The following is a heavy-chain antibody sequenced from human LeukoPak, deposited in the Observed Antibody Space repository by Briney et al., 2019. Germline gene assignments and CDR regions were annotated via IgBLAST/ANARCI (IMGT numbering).Heavy chain of an antibody. Sequence: PGGSLRLSCAASGFTFNTYSMNWVRQAPGKGLEWVSSISSHSRDIYYADSVKGRFTISRDNAKNSLHLQMNSLRAEDTAVYCCARDDRDISSFRFDYWGHGILVTVS. V-gene: IGHV3-21*01. CDR1: GFTFNTYS. CDR3: ARDDRDISSFRFDY. D-gene: IGHD6-6*01. J-gene: IGHJ4*01. CDR2: ISSHSRDI.